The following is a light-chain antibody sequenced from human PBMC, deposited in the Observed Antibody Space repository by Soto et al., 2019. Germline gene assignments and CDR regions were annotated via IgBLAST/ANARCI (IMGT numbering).Light chain of an antibody. CDR3: QQTTTFPLT. J-gene: IGKJ4*01. V-gene: IGKV1D-12*01. CDR2: TAS. Sequence: DIQMTQSPSSVSAPVGDRVTITRRASQGVSTWLAWYQQKPGKAPNLLIYTASSLQSGVPSRFSGSGSGTDFTLTISSLQPEDFATYYCQQTTTFPLTFGGGTKVEI. CDR1: QGVSTW.